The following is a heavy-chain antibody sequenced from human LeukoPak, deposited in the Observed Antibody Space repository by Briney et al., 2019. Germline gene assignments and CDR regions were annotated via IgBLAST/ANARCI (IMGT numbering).Heavy chain of an antibody. J-gene: IGHJ4*02. CDR2: IRSKAYGGTT. D-gene: IGHD3-3*01. Sequence: GGSLRLSCTASGFTFGDYAMSWVRQAPGEGLEWVGFIRSKAYGGTTEYAASVKGRFTISRDDSKSIAYLQMNSLKTKDTAVYYCTRFGGYDFWSGYYADYWGQGTLVTVSS. CDR1: GFTFGDYA. V-gene: IGHV3-49*04. CDR3: TRFGGYDFWSGYYADY.